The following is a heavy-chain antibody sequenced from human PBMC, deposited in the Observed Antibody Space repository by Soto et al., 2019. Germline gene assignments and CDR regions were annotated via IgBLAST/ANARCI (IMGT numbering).Heavy chain of an antibody. CDR1: GGSISTDSHY. CDR2: VYYAGST. D-gene: IGHD4-17*01. J-gene: IGHJ4*02. V-gene: IGHV4-39*02. CDR3: ARRTNYGDYSFDY. Sequence: QLQLQESGPGLVKPSDTLSLTCTVSGGSISTDSHYWGWIRQPTGKGLEWIGSVYYAGSTYKNPSLHSRVTISVDTSKNHFSLKLNSVTAADTAVYYCARRTNYGDYSFDYWGQGTLVTVSS.